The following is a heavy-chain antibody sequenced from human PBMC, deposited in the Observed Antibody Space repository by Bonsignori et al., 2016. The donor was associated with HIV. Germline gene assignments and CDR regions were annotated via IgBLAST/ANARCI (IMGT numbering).Heavy chain of an antibody. CDR2: LYYSGST. CDR1: GGSISSSYYS. CDR3: ASFKQWRIAY. V-gene: IGHV4-39*07. J-gene: IGHJ4*02. D-gene: IGHD6-19*01. Sequence: SETLSLTCTVSGGSISSSYYSWGWIRQPPGKGLEWIGSLYYSGSTYYNPSLKSRVTISIDTSKNQFSLKLSSVTAADTAVYYCASFKQWRIAYWGQGTLVTVSS.